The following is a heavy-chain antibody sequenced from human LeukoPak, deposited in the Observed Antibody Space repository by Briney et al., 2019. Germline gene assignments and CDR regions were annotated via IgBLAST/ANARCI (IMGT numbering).Heavy chain of an antibody. Sequence: GGSLRLSCAASGFTLSTCGMHWVRQAPGKGLESVAMISHDGNSKQYADFAKGRFTISRDNSKNTLYLEMNSLRTEDTAVYHCAKDLYDNDWYNYFDPWGQGALVTVSP. CDR1: GFTLSTCG. D-gene: IGHD5-24*01. V-gene: IGHV3-30*18. J-gene: IGHJ5*02. CDR3: AKDLYDNDWYNYFDP. CDR2: ISHDGNSK.